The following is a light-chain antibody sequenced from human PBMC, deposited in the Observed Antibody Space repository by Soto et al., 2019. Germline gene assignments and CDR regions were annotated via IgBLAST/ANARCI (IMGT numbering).Light chain of an antibody. CDR2: GAS. J-gene: IGKJ2*01. V-gene: IGKV3-20*01. CDR3: QQYGSSPPYT. CDR1: QSVSSSY. Sequence: EIVLTQSPGTLSLSPGERATLSCRASQSVSSSYLAWYQQKPGQAPRRLIYGASSRATGIPDRFSGSRSGTDFTLTISRLEPEDFAVYYCQQYGSSPPYTFGEGTKLEIK.